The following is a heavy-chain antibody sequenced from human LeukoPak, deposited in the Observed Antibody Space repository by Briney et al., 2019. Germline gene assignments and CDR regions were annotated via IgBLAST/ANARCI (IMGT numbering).Heavy chain of an antibody. Sequence: ASVKVSCKASGYTFPSYFMHWVRQAPGQGLEWMGIINPTGGSTTYAQKFQGRVTMTRDTSTSTVYMELSSLRSDDTAVYYCARTAARRFDYWGQGTLVSVSS. D-gene: IGHD6-6*01. V-gene: IGHV1-46*01. CDR2: INPTGGST. CDR3: ARTAARRFDY. CDR1: GYTFPSYF. J-gene: IGHJ4*02.